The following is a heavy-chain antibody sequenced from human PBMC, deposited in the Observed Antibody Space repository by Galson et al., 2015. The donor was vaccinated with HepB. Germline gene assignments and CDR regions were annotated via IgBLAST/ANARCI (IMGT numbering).Heavy chain of an antibody. D-gene: IGHD6-19*01. V-gene: IGHV3-9*01. Sequence: SLRLSCAASGFTVSSNYMHWVRQAPGKGLEWVSGISWNSGSLDYADSVKGRFSISRDNAKNSLYLQMNSLRPEDTALYYCAKGGIALADHFDYWGQGILVTVSS. CDR2: ISWNSGSL. CDR1: GFTVSSNY. CDR3: AKGGIALADHFDY. J-gene: IGHJ4*02.